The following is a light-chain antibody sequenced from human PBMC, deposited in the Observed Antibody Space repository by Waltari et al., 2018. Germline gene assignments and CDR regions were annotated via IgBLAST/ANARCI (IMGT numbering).Light chain of an antibody. CDR3: QQYNRWPPIT. J-gene: IGKJ5*01. CDR1: QSVSSN. CDR2: DAS. V-gene: IGKV3-15*01. Sequence: EIVMTQSPATLSVSPGEPAALSCRASQSVSSNVAWYQKKPGQAPRLLIYDASTRAPSIPARFRGSGSGTEFTLTISSLQSEDFAVYYCQQYNRWPPITFGHGTRLEI.